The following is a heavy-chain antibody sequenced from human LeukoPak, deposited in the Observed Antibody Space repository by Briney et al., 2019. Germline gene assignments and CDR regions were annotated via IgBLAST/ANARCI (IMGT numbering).Heavy chain of an antibody. CDR2: ISSSGSTI. Sequence: GGSLRLSCAASGFTFSSYEMNWVRQAPGRGLEWVSYISSSGSTIYYADSVKGRFTISRDNAKNSLYLQMNSLRAEDTAVYYCARDDRYYYGSGSRYYMDVWGKGTTVTISS. D-gene: IGHD3-10*01. CDR3: ARDDRYYYGSGSRYYMDV. J-gene: IGHJ6*03. CDR1: GFTFSSYE. V-gene: IGHV3-48*03.